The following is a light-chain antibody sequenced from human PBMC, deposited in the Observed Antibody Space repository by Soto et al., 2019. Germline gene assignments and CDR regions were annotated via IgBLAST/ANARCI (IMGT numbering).Light chain of an antibody. CDR3: QQYIRWPLT. Sequence: EIVLTQSPGTLSLSPGEGATLSGRSSQSVRYNYLAWYQQKPGHAPRLLIYGVSTSATCIPDRFSGSGSGTDFTLTISRLDPEDFAVYYCQQYIRWPLTFGGGTKVDIK. V-gene: IGKV3-20*01. CDR2: GVS. J-gene: IGKJ4*02. CDR1: QSVRYNY.